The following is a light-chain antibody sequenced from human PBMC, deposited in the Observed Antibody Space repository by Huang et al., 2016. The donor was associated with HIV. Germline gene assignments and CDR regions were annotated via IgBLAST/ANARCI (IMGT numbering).Light chain of an antibody. Sequence: EIVMTQSPATLSVSPGERATLSCRASQSISGKLAWYQQKPGQAPRLLIYGASTRATGIPAKVSGSGSGTEFTLTISSLHSEDFAVYYCQQYNNWPPWTFGQGTKVEIK. V-gene: IGKV3-15*01. CDR1: QSISGK. J-gene: IGKJ1*01. CDR3: QQYNNWPPWT. CDR2: GAS.